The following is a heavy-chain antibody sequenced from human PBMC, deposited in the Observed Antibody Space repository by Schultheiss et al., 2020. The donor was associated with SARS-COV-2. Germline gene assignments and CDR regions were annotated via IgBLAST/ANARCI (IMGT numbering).Heavy chain of an antibody. CDR3: AKGYSSRLQPFDY. D-gene: IGHD6-13*01. CDR2: IYYSGST. Sequence: SETLSLTCTVSGGSISSGGYSWSWIRQPPGKGLEWIGYIYYSGSTYYNPSLKSRVTISVDTSKNQFSLKLSSVTAADTAVYYCAKGYSSRLQPFDYWGQGTLVTISS. V-gene: IGHV4-31*03. CDR1: GGSISSGGYS. J-gene: IGHJ4*02.